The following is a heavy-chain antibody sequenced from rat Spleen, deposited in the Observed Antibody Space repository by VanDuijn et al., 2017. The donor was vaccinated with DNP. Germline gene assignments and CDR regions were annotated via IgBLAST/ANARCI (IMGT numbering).Heavy chain of an antibody. CDR1: GYSITSNY. D-gene: IGHD1-9*01. J-gene: IGHJ4*01. CDR3: ARMGYYGYNSYVVDV. CDR2: INSSGST. Sequence: EVQLQESGPGLVKPSQSLSLTCSVTGYSITSNYWGWIRKFPGNRMEWMGYINSSGSTSYNPTLKSRISIARDTSKNQFFLQLDSLTTEDTATYYCARMGYYGYNSYVVDVWGQGASVAVSS. V-gene: IGHV3-1*01.